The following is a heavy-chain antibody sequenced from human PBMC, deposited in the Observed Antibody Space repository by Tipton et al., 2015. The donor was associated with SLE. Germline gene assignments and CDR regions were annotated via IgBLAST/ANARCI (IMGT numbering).Heavy chain of an antibody. CDR2: IKQDGSEK. CDR3: ARGYGDLDY. J-gene: IGHJ4*02. CDR1: GFNFDQYA. Sequence: GSLRLSCVASGFNFDQYAMHWVRQAPGKGLEWVANIKQDGSEKYYVDSVKGRFTISRDNAKNSLYLQMNSLRAEDTAVYYCARGYGDLDYWGQGTLVAVSS. V-gene: IGHV3-7*01. D-gene: IGHD4-17*01.